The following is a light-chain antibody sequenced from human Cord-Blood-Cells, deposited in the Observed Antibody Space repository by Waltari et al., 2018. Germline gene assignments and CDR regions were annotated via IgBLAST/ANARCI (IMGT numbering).Light chain of an antibody. CDR1: QSISSW. CDR3: QQHNSYSRT. Sequence: DLQMTQSPSTLASSVGGRITITCRASQSISSWLAWYQQKPGKAPKLLIYDASSLESGVPSRFSGSGSGTEFTLTISSLQPDDFATYYCQQHNSYSRTFGQGTKLEIK. V-gene: IGKV1-5*01. J-gene: IGKJ1*01. CDR2: DAS.